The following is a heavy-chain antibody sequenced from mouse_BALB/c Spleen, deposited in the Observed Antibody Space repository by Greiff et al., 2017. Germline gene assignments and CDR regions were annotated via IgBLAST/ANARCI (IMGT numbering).Heavy chain of an antibody. CDR1: GYTFTSYW. CDR3: TREYYDYDPWYFDV. J-gene: IGHJ1*01. Sequence: LQQPGSELVRPGASVKLSCKASGYTFTSYWMHWVKQRHGQGLEWIGNIYPGSGSTNYDEKFKSKGTLTVDTSSSTAYMHLSSLTSEDSAVYYCTREYYDYDPWYFDVWGAGTTVTVSS. D-gene: IGHD2-4*01. V-gene: IGHV1S22*01. CDR2: IYPGSGST.